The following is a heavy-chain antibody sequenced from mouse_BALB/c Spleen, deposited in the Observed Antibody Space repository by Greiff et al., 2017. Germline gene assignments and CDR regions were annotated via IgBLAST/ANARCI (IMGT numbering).Heavy chain of an antibody. CDR2: IYPYTGGT. CDR1: GYTFTDYN. J-gene: IGHJ1*01. Sequence: EVQLQQSGPELVKPGASVKISCKASGYTFTDYNMHWVKQSHGKSLEWIGYIYPYTGGTGYNQKFKSKATLTVDNSSSTAYMELRSLTSEDSAVYYCARGGGDWYFDVWGAGTTVTVSS. CDR3: ARGGGDWYFDV. V-gene: IGHV1S29*02.